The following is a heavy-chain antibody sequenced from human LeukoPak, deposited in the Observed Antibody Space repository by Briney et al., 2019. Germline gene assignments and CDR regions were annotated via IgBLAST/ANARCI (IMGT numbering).Heavy chain of an antibody. D-gene: IGHD3-22*01. Sequence: SETLSFTCTVSGGSISSGDYYWSWIRQPPGKGLEWIGYIYYSGSTYYNPSLKSRVTISVDTSKNQFSLKLSSVTAADTAVYYCARELGYYYDSSGYRHFDYWGQGTLVTVSS. CDR2: IYYSGST. CDR1: GGSISSGDYY. J-gene: IGHJ4*02. CDR3: ARELGYYYDSSGYRHFDY. V-gene: IGHV4-30-4*01.